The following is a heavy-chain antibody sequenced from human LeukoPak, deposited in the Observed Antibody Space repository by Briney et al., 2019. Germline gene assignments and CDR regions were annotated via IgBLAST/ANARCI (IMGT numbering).Heavy chain of an antibody. CDR1: GGSISSPY. J-gene: IGHJ4*02. CDR2: IYDSGST. D-gene: IGHD5-12*01. CDR3: ARQLKAANTGYDFDY. Sequence: PSETLSLTCTVSGGSISSPYWSWIRQPPGKGLEWIGYIYDSGSTNYNPSLKSRVTISVDTSKNHFSLKLNSVTAADTAVYYCARQLKAANTGYDFDYWGQGTLVTVSS. V-gene: IGHV4-59*11.